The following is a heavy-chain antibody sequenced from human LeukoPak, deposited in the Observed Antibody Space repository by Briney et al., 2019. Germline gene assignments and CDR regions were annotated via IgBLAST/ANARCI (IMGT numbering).Heavy chain of an antibody. J-gene: IGHJ4*02. CDR3: ARGDYGDYEDY. Sequence: ASVKVSFKASGGTFSNNAISWVRQATGQGLEWMGWMNPNSGNTGYAQKFQGRVTMTRNTSISTAYMELSSLRSEDTAVYYCARGDYGDYEDYWGQGTLVTVSS. CDR1: GGTFSNNA. D-gene: IGHD4-17*01. V-gene: IGHV1-8*01. CDR2: MNPNSGNT.